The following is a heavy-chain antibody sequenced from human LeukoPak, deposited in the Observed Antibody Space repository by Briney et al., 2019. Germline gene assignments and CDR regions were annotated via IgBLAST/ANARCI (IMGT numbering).Heavy chain of an antibody. V-gene: IGHV3-23*01. J-gene: IGHJ4*02. CDR3: AKDKDIVVVPAAIGN. CDR2: ISGSGGST. D-gene: IGHD2-2*02. CDR1: GFTFSSYA. Sequence: SGGSLRLSCAASGFTFSSYAMSWVRQAPGKGLEWVSAISGSGGSTYYADSVKGRFTISRDNSKNTLYLQMNSLRAEDTAVYYCAKDKDIVVVPAAIGNWGQGTLVTVSS.